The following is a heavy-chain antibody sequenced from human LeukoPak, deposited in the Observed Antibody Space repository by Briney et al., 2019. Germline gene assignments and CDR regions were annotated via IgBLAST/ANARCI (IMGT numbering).Heavy chain of an antibody. J-gene: IGHJ4*02. D-gene: IGHD3-22*01. CDR3: ASRTYTYDSSGYYRRNYYFDY. V-gene: IGHV3-9*01. CDR2: ISWNSGSI. CDR1: GFTFDDYA. Sequence: GGSLRLSCAASGFTFDDYAMHWVRQAPGKGLEWVSGISWNSGSIGYADSVKGRFTISRDDAKNSLYLQMNSLRAEDTALYYCASRTYTYDSSGYYRRNYYFDYWGQGTLVTVSS.